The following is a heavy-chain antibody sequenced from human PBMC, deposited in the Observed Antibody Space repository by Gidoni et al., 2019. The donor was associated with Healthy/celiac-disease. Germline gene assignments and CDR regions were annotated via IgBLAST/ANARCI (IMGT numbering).Heavy chain of an antibody. CDR1: GGTFSSYA. V-gene: IGHV1-69*19. CDR2: IIPIFGTA. J-gene: IGHJ6*02. D-gene: IGHD4-17*01. CDR3: ARDTKVSRDYSPYYYGMDV. Sequence: QVQLVQSGAEVKKPGSSVKVSCKASGGTFSSYAISWVRQAPGQGLEWMGGIIPIFGTANYAQKFQGRVTITADESTSTAYMELSSLRSEDTAVYYCARDTKVSRDYSPYYYGMDVWGQGTTVTVSS.